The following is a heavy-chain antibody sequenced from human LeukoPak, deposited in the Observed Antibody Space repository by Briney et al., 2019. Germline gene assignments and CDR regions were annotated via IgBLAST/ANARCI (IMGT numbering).Heavy chain of an antibody. CDR3: AKDRISGDPKFFHL. J-gene: IGHJ2*01. V-gene: IGHV3-23*01. CDR1: GFTFSTYA. Sequence: GGSLRLSCAASGFTFSTYAMSWVRQAPGKGLEWVSAISDGGTYYADSVKGRFTISRDSSKSTLYLQMNSLRAEDTALYYCAKDRISGDPKFFHLWGRGTLVTVSS. D-gene: IGHD3-3*01. CDR2: ISDGGT.